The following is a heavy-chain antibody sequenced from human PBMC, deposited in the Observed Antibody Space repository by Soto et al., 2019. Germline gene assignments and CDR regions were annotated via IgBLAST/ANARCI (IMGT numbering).Heavy chain of an antibody. CDR1: GFTFSSYG. J-gene: IGHJ4*02. D-gene: IGHD4-17*01. Sequence: QVQLVESGGGVVQPGRSLRLSCAASGFTFSSYGMHWVRQAPGKGLEWVAVISYYGSHKYYADSVKGRFTISRDKSKNALYLQMNSRRAEDTAVYYCAKDLYTVTNPSDYWGQGTLVTVCS. V-gene: IGHV3-30*18. CDR2: ISYYGSHK. CDR3: AKDLYTVTNPSDY.